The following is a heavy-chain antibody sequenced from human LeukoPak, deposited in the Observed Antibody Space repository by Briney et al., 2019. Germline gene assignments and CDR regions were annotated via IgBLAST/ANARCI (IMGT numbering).Heavy chain of an antibody. CDR2: ISYDGSNK. CDR1: GFTFSSYA. Sequence: GWSLRLSCAASGFTFSSYAMHWVRQAPGKGLEWVAVISYDGSNKYYADSVKGRFTISRDNSKNTLYLQMNSLRAEDTAVYYCASPRGTMMLYYFDYWGQGTLVTVSS. CDR3: ASPRGTMMLYYFDY. D-gene: IGHD4/OR15-4a*01. V-gene: IGHV3-30-3*01. J-gene: IGHJ4*02.